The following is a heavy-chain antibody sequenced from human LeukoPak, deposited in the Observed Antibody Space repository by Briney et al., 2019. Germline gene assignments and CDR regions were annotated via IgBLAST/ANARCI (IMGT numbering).Heavy chain of an antibody. V-gene: IGHV1-69*06. CDR3: ARARDYGDYSY. CDR1: GYTLTELS. CDR2: IIPIFGTA. J-gene: IGHJ4*02. Sequence: ASVKVSCKVSGYTLTELSMHWVRQAPGKGLEWMGGIIPIFGTANYAQKFQGRVTITADKSTSTAYMELSSLRSEDTAVYYCARARDYGDYSYWGQGTLVTVSS. D-gene: IGHD4-17*01.